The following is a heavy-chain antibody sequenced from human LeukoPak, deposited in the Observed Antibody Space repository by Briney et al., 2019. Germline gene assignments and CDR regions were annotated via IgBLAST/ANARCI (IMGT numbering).Heavy chain of an antibody. CDR1: GGSISSYY. J-gene: IGHJ4*02. V-gene: IGHV4-59*08. CDR2: IYYSGST. CDR3: AGTYYYDSSGYYSIDY. Sequence: PSETLSLTCTVSGGSISSYYWSWIRQPPGKGLEWIGYIYYSGSTNYNPSLRSRVTISVDTSKNQFSLKLSSVTAADTAVYYCAGTYYYDSSGYYSIDYWGQGTLVTVSS. D-gene: IGHD3-22*01.